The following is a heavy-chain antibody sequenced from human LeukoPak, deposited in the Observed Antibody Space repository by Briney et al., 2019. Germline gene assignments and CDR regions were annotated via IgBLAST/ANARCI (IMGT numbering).Heavy chain of an antibody. J-gene: IGHJ5*02. Sequence: SETLSLTCAVSGGSLSSGGYSWTWIRQPPGKGLEWIGYIYHSGSTYYNPSLKSRVTISVDRSKNQFSLKLSSVTAADTAVYYCARVRRVEDSSGYYFDPWGQGTLVTVSS. CDR2: IYHSGST. D-gene: IGHD3-22*01. CDR3: ARVRRVEDSSGYYFDP. V-gene: IGHV4-30-2*01. CDR1: GGSLSSGGYS.